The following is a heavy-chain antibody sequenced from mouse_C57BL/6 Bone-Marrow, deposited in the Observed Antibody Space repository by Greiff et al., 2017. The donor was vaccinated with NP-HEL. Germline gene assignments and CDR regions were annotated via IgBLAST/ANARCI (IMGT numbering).Heavy chain of an antibody. Sequence: QVQLQQPGTELVKPGASVKLSCKASGYTFTSYWMHWVKQRPGQGLEWIGNINPSNGGTNYNEKFKSKATLTVDKSSSTAYMQLSSLTSEDSAVYDCARKGTTVVAPYAMDYWGQGTSVTVSS. CDR3: ARKGTTVVAPYAMDY. CDR1: GYTFTSYW. CDR2: INPSNGGT. V-gene: IGHV1-53*01. J-gene: IGHJ4*01. D-gene: IGHD1-1*01.